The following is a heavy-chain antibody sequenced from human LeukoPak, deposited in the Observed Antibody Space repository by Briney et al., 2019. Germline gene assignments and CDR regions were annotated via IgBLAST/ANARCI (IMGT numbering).Heavy chain of an antibody. D-gene: IGHD6-19*01. CDR1: GFTFSSYW. Sequence: GGSLRLSCAASGFTFSSYWMSWVRQAPGKGLEWVANIKQDGSEKFYVDSVKGRFTISRDNAKNSLYLQMNSLRAEDTAVYYCARGGSGWLSRGDYWGQGTLVTVSS. CDR2: IKQDGSEK. CDR3: ARGGSGWLSRGDY. J-gene: IGHJ4*02. V-gene: IGHV3-7*01.